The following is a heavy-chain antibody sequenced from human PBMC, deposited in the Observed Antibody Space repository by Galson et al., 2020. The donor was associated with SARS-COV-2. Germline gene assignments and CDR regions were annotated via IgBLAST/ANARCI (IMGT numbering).Heavy chain of an antibody. Sequence: ASVKVSCKASGYTFTGYYMHWVRQAPGQGLEWMGWINPNSGGTNYAQKFQGRVTMTRDTSISTAYMELSRLRSEDTAVYYLARGPPLAHNWFDPWGQGTLVTVSS. J-gene: IGHJ5*02. CDR1: GYTFTGYY. CDR2: INPNSGGT. CDR3: ARGPPLAHNWFDP. V-gene: IGHV1-2*02.